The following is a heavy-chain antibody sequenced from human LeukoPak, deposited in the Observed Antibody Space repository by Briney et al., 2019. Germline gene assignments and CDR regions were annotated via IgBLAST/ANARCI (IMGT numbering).Heavy chain of an antibody. D-gene: IGHD1-1*01. CDR1: GGSINNYY. V-gene: IGHV4-59*08. Sequence: SETLSLTRTVSGGSINNYYWSWIRQTPGKGLEWIGHIYYSGSTNYNPSLKSRVTISVDTSKNEFSLKLSYVTAADTAVYYCARSDWMRWFDPWGLGTLVTVSS. CDR3: ARSDWMRWFDP. J-gene: IGHJ5*02. CDR2: IYYSGST.